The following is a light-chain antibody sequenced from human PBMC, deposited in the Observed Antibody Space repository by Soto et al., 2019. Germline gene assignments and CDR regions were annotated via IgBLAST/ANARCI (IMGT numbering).Light chain of an antibody. CDR3: QHFKSYSWT. V-gene: IGKV1-5*01. J-gene: IGKJ1*01. CDR2: DAS. CDR1: QSISSW. Sequence: DIQMTQSPSTLSASVGDRVTITCRASQSISSWLAWYQQKPGKAPKLLIYDASSFESGVPSRFSGSGSGTEFTLTISSLQPDDFATYCCQHFKSYSWTFGQGTKVDIK.